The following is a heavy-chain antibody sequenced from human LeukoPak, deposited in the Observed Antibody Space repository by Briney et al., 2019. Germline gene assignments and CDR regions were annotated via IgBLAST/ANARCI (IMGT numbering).Heavy chain of an antibody. CDR2: ISRSGSSI. CDR1: GFTFNNYA. Sequence: GGSLRLSCAASGFTFNNYAMNWVRQAPGKGLEWVSHISRSGSSIFYADSVKGRFTIFRDNGQNSLYLQMSSLRAEDTAVYYCATVSSRSSAYLVQGTLVTVSS. V-gene: IGHV3-48*01. CDR3: ATVSSRSSAY. J-gene: IGHJ4*02. D-gene: IGHD6-6*01.